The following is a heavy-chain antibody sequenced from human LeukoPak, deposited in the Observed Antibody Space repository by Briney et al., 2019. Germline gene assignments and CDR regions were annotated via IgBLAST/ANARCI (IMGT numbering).Heavy chain of an antibody. Sequence: PSETLSLTCTVSGGSISSGDYYWSWIRQPPGKGLEWIGEINHSGSTNYNPSLKSRVTISVDTSKNQFSLKLSSVTAADTAVYYCARGKELYFRTDYFDYWGQGTLVTVSS. CDR3: ARGKELYFRTDYFDY. D-gene: IGHD2-15*01. CDR2: INHSGST. V-gene: IGHV4-39*07. CDR1: GGSISSGDYY. J-gene: IGHJ4*02.